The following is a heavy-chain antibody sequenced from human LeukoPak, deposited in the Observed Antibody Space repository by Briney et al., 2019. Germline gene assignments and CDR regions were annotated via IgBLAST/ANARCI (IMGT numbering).Heavy chain of an antibody. J-gene: IGHJ4*02. CDR2: IYYSGST. CDR1: GGSISSSSYY. Sequence: KPSETLSLTCTVSGGSISSSSYYWSWIRQPPGKGLEWIGYIYYSGSTYYNPSLKSRVTISVDTSKNRFSLKLSSVTGADTAVYYCATRPFLGYCSSTSCYYSRNSVDYWGQGTLATVSS. CDR3: ATRPFLGYCSSTSCYYSRNSVDY. D-gene: IGHD2-2*01. V-gene: IGHV4-30-4*08.